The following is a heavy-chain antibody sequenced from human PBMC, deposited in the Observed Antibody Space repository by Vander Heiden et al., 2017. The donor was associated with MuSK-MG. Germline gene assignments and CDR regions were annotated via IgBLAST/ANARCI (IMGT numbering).Heavy chain of an antibody. D-gene: IGHD2-21*02. J-gene: IGHJ4*02. Sequence: QVQLQESGPGLVKPSQTLSLPCPVSGGSIRSGRYYWSWIRQPAGKGLEWIGRIYTSGRTNYNPSLKSRVTLSVDTSMNQFSLKLSSVTAADTAVYYCARNRGGNSGFDFWGQGTLVTVSS. CDR2: IYTSGRT. CDR1: GGSIRSGRYY. CDR3: ARNRGGNSGFDF. V-gene: IGHV4-61*02.